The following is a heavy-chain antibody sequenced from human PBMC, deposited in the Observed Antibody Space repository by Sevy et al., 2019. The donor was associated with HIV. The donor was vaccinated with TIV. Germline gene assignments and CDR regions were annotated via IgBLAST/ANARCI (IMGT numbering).Heavy chain of an antibody. V-gene: IGHV5-51*01. D-gene: IGHD3-16*01. CDR2: IFPDHSDT. J-gene: IGHJ6*02. Sequence: GESLKISCKGSGYTFSSYWIGWVRQMPGKGLEWMGIIFPDHSDTRYSPSFQGQVTISADKSTSTAYLHGDSLKASDTAMYYCARHHASYGVTGYYYYYGLDVWGQGTTVTVSS. CDR1: GYTFSSYW. CDR3: ARHHASYGVTGYYYYYGLDV.